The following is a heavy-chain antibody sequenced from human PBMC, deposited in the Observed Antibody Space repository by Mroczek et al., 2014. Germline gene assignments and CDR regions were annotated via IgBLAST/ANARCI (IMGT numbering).Heavy chain of an antibody. CDR1: GFTFSSYS. D-gene: IGHD2-2*01. V-gene: IGHV3-48*01. CDR3: ARPRKVQLPTGVFDI. Sequence: VQLVESGGGLVQPGGSLRLSCAASGFTFSSYSMNWVRQAPGKGLEWVSYISSSSSTIYYADSVKGRFTISRDNAKNSLYLQMNSLRAEDTAVYYCARPRKVQLPTGVFDIVGPKGQ. J-gene: IGHJ3*02. CDR2: ISSSSSTI.